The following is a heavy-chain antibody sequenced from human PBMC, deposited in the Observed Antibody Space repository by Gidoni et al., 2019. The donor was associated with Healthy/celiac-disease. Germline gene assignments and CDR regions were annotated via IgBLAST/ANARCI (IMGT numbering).Heavy chain of an antibody. J-gene: IGHJ4*02. CDR1: GFTFRSYA. CDR3: AKNDDSSGYYYEVGDY. D-gene: IGHD3-22*01. CDR2: ISGSGGST. V-gene: IGHV3-23*01. Sequence: EVQLLASGGGLVQPGGSLRLSCAASGFTFRSYAMSWVRQAPGKGLEWVSAISGSGGSTYYADSVKGRFTISRDNSKNTLYLQMNSLRAEDTAVYYCAKNDDSSGYYYEVGDYWGQGTLVTVSS.